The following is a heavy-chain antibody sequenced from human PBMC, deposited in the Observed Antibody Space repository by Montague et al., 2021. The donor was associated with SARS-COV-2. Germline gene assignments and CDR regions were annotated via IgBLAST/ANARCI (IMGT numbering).Heavy chain of an antibody. J-gene: IGHJ4*02. CDR2: VSASGST. CDR3: ARDVVAAPGTFDY. V-gene: IGHV4-4*07. Sequence: SETLSLTCTVSGDSISYFYWSWIRQPAGKGLEWIWRVSASGSTNYNPSLNSRATMSVYTSKKHFSLRLSPVTAADTAVYYCARDVVAAPGTFDYWGQGTLVTVSS. CDR1: GDSISYFY. D-gene: IGHD6-13*01.